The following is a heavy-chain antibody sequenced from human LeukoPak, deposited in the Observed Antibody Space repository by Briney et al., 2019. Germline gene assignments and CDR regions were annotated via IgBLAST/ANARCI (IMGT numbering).Heavy chain of an antibody. J-gene: IGHJ4*02. V-gene: IGHV1-46*02. CDR3: AKGPNPEFDF. CDR2: INPRDGST. CDR1: GHTLNNHF. Sequence: ASVTVSCKSSGHTLNNHFIHWVRQAPGQGLEWMGMINPRDGSTRTLQRFQGRLTMTRDTSTSTLYMGLSSLRSEDTATYFCAKGPNPEFDFWGPGTLVPLSS.